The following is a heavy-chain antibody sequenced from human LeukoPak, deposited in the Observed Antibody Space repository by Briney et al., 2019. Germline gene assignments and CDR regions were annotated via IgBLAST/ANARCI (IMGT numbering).Heavy chain of an antibody. CDR1: GFSFRSYG. Sequence: GGSLRPSCAASGFSFRSYGMHWVRQAPGKGLEWLSFIQYDGSDKYYAESVKGRLTISRDNSKNTLYLQMDSLRPEDTAVYYCAKWGVGSKYVLQHWGQGTLVTVSS. D-gene: IGHD3-16*01. J-gene: IGHJ1*01. V-gene: IGHV3-30*02. CDR3: AKWGVGSKYVLQH. CDR2: IQYDGSDK.